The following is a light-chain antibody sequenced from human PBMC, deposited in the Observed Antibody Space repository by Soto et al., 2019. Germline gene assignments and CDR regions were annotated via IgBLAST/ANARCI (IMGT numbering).Light chain of an antibody. Sequence: EIVLTQSPGTLSLPPGERATLSCRASQSISDSYLAWYQQKPGQAPRLLIYGASSRATGIPDRFSGSGSGTDFTLTITRLEPEDFAVYHCHHYGRSPTFGGGTKVEIK. V-gene: IGKV3-20*01. CDR2: GAS. J-gene: IGKJ4*01. CDR3: HHYGRSPT. CDR1: QSISDSY.